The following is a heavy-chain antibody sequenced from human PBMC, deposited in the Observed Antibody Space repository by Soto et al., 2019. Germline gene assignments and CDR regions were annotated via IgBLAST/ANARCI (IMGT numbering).Heavy chain of an antibody. J-gene: IGHJ4*02. Sequence: QVQLVQSGAEVKMPGASVKVSCKASGYTFTSYDINWVRQATGQGLEWMGWMNPNSGNTGYAQKFQGRVTMTRNTSISTAYMELSSLRSEDTAVYYCASSGDSSGYYTDYYFDYWGQGTLVTVSS. CDR1: GYTFTSYD. CDR3: ASSGDSSGYYTDYYFDY. V-gene: IGHV1-8*01. CDR2: MNPNSGNT. D-gene: IGHD3-22*01.